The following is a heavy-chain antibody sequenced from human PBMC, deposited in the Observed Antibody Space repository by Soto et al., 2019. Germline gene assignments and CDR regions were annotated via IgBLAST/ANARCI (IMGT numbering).Heavy chain of an antibody. D-gene: IGHD2-2*01. V-gene: IGHV3-23*01. J-gene: IGHJ5*02. CDR2: ISGSGGST. CDR3: AKGVVVPAAMPGWFDP. Sequence: GGSLRLSCAASGFTFSSYAMSWVRQAPGKGLEWVSAISGSGGSTYYADSVKGRFTISRDNSKNTLYLQMNSLRAEDTAVYYCAKGVVVPAAMPGWFDPWGQGTLVTVSS. CDR1: GFTFSSYA.